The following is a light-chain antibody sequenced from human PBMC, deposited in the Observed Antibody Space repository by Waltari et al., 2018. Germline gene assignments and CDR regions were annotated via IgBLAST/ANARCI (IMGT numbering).Light chain of an antibody. CDR1: SSDVGGYNF. V-gene: IGLV2-14*03. J-gene: IGLJ1*01. Sequence: QSALTQPASVSGSPGQSITISCTGTSSDVGGYNFVSWYQQHPGKVPKLIIYDVTNRPSGVSERFACSKSGKTATRTSSWLQAEDEADDYCSSYSTSSTYVFGTGTKVTVL. CDR2: DVT. CDR3: SSYSTSSTYV.